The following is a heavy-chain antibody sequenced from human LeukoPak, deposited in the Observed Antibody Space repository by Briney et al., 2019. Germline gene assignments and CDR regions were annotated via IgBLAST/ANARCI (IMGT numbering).Heavy chain of an antibody. CDR2: MYYSGST. D-gene: IGHD6-6*01. CDR3: ARVYSSSSMSGFDY. J-gene: IGHJ4*02. Sequence: SETLSLTCTVSGGSISSSSYYRGWIRQPPGKGLEWIGSMYYSGSTYYNPSLKSRVTMSVDTSKNQFSLKLTSVTAADTAVYFCARVYSSSSMSGFDYWGQGTLVTVSS. CDR1: GGSISSSSYY. V-gene: IGHV4-39*07.